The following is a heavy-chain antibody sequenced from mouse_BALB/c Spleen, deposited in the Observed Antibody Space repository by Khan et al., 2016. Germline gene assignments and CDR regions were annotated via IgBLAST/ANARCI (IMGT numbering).Heavy chain of an antibody. CDR2: INPSTGYT. Sequence: QVQLKQSGAELAKPGASVKMSCKASGYTFTSYWMHWVKQRPGQGLEWIGYINPSTGYTEYNQKFKDKATLTADKSSSTAYMQLSSLTSEDSAVYSCARDGSPFYFDYWGQGTTLTVSS. CDR3: ARDGSPFYFDY. D-gene: IGHD2-3*01. V-gene: IGHV1-7*01. J-gene: IGHJ2*01. CDR1: GYTFTSYW.